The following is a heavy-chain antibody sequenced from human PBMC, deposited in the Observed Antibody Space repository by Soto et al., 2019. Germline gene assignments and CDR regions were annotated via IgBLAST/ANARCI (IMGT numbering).Heavy chain of an antibody. CDR3: ARVVRGVVNWFDP. Sequence: HLVQSGPEVKRPGASITVSCKTSGDTFANFGLSWVRQAPGQGLEWMGWIATYNNNKNYAQKFQGRPTLNTDTSTSTAYMELESLGYDDTAVYYCARVVRGVVNWFDPWGQGTLVTVSS. CDR1: GDTFANFG. CDR2: IATYNNNK. V-gene: IGHV1-18*01. J-gene: IGHJ5*02. D-gene: IGHD3-10*01.